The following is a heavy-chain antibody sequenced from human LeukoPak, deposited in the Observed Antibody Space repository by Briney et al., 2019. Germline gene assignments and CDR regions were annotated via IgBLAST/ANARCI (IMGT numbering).Heavy chain of an antibody. V-gene: IGHV3-23*01. CDR2: ISGSGGST. D-gene: IGHD4-17*01. CDR3: AKDVRDYGEYYFDY. Sequence: GGSLRLSCAASGFTFSSYWMSWVRQAPGKGLEWVSAISGSGGSTYYADSVKGRFTISRDNSKNTLYLQMNSLRAEDTAVYYCAKDVRDYGEYYFDYWGQGTLVTVSS. J-gene: IGHJ4*02. CDR1: GFTFSSYW.